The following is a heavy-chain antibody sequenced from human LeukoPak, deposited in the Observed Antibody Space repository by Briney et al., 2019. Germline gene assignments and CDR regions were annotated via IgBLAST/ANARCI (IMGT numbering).Heavy chain of an antibody. V-gene: IGHV1-46*01. CDR2: IDPSGGGT. CDR1: GYTFTRYY. J-gene: IGHJ4*02. Sequence: ASVKVSCKASGYTFTRYYMHWVRQASGQGLEWMGIIDPSGGGTSYAQKFQGRVIMTRDTSTSTLYMELSSLRSEDTAVYYCASLGSGSSPIIDFDYWGQGTLVTVSS. CDR3: ASLGSGSSPIIDFDY. D-gene: IGHD3-10*01.